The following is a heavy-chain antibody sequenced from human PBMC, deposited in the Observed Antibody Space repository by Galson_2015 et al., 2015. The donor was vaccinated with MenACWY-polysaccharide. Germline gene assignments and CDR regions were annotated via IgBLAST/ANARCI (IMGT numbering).Heavy chain of an antibody. CDR3: AHRRWVYDYVGDFDY. V-gene: IGHV2-5*02. J-gene: IGHJ4*02. Sequence: PALVKPTQTLTLTCTFSGFSLSTSGVGVGWIRQPPGRALEWLALIYWDDDKRYSPSLKSRLTITKDTSKNQVVLTMTNMDPVDTATYYCAHRRWVYDYVGDFDYWGQGTLVTVSS. CDR2: IYWDDDK. D-gene: IGHD3-16*01. CDR1: GFSLSTSGVG.